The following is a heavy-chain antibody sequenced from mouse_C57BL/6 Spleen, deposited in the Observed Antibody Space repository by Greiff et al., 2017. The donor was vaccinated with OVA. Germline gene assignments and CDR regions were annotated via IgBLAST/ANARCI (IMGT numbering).Heavy chain of an antibody. Sequence: EVKLVESGEGLVKPGGSLKLSCAASGFTFSSYAMSWVRQTPEKRLEWVAYISSGGDYIYYADTVKGRFTISRDNARNTLYLQMSSLKSEDTAMYYCTRGGYDYDFAYWGQGTLVTVSA. CDR1: GFTFSSYA. V-gene: IGHV5S21*01. CDR2: ISSGGDYI. CDR3: TRGGYDYDFAY. D-gene: IGHD2-4*01. J-gene: IGHJ3*01.